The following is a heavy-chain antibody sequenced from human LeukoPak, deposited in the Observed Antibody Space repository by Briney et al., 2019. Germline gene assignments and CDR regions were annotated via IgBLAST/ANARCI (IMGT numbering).Heavy chain of an antibody. CDR2: INPILGIA. Sequence: GASVKVSCKASGGTFSSYTITWVRQAPGQGLEWMGRINPILGIANYAQKFQGRVTITADKSTSTAYMELSSLRSEDTAVYYCAREVDSSGYYYDYWGQGTLVTVSS. J-gene: IGHJ4*02. D-gene: IGHD3-22*01. CDR1: GGTFSSYT. CDR3: AREVDSSGYYYDY. V-gene: IGHV1-69*04.